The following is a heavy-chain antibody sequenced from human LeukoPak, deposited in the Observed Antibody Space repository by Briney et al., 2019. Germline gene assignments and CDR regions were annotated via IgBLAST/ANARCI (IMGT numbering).Heavy chain of an antibody. CDR3: ASVQGKNRYYYYYYGMDV. CDR2: INPNSGGT. CDR1: GYTFTGYY. Sequence: ASVKVSRKASGYTFTGYYMHWVRQAPGQGLEWMGWINPNSGGTNYAQKFQGRVTMTRDTSISTAYMELSRLRSDDTAVYYCASVQGKNRYYYYYYGMDVWGQGTTVTVSS. J-gene: IGHJ6*02. D-gene: IGHD3-10*01. V-gene: IGHV1-2*02.